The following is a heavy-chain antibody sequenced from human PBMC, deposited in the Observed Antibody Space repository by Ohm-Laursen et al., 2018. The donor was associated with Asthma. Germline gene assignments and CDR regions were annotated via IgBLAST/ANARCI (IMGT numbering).Heavy chain of an antibody. Sequence: SLRLSCSASGFTFSGHAMNWVRQAPGKGLEWVSSIGSDLRAWHAESLKGRITISRDNAKNSLYLQMNSLRADDTAIYYCARERSSKQDFDYWGQGTLVTVSS. J-gene: IGHJ4*02. V-gene: IGHV3-69-1*01. CDR1: GFTFSGHA. D-gene: IGHD6-6*01. CDR3: ARERSSKQDFDY. CDR2: IGSDLRA.